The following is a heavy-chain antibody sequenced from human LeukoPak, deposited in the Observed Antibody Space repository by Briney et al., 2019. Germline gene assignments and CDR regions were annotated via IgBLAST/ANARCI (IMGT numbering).Heavy chain of an antibody. CDR2: IYYSGST. D-gene: IGHD3-22*01. J-gene: IGHJ3*02. Sequence: SETLSLTCTVSAGSISSGGYYWSWIRQHPGKGLEWLGYIYYSGSTYYNPSLKSRVTISVDTSKNQFSLKLISVTAADTAVYYCARAVSYYDSSVGAFDIWGQGTMVTVSS. V-gene: IGHV4-31*03. CDR1: AGSISSGGYY. CDR3: ARAVSYYDSSVGAFDI.